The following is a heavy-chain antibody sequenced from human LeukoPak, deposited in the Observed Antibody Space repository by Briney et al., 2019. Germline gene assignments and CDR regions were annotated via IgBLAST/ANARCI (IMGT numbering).Heavy chain of an antibody. CDR3: ARTTIAGSIGMDV. CDR1: GGSISSGGYY. J-gene: IGHJ6*02. D-gene: IGHD2-21*01. Sequence: SETLSLTCTVSGGSISSGGYYWSWIRQHPGKGLEWIGYIYYSGSTYYNPSLKSRVTISVDTSKNQFSLKLSSVTAADTAVYYCARTTIAGSIGMDVWGQGTTVTVSS. CDR2: IYYSGST. V-gene: IGHV4-31*03.